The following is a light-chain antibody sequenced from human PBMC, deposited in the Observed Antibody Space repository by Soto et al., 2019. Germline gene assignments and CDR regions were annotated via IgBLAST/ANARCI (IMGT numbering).Light chain of an antibody. CDR2: EGS. J-gene: IGLJ2*01. Sequence: QSALTQPASVAGSPGQSITISCTRTSSNVESYNLVSWYQHPPGKAPKLIIYEGSERPSGVSNRFSGAQSGHSASLTISGLQAEGEADYYCSSYAGAVVFGGGTKLTVL. V-gene: IGLV2-23*01. CDR1: SSNVESYNL. CDR3: SSYAGAVV.